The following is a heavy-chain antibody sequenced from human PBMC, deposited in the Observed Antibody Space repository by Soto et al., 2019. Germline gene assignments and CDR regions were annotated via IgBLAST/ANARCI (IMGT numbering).Heavy chain of an antibody. V-gene: IGHV4-59*01. Sequence: SETLSLTCTVSGDSISSYYWSWIRQPPGKGLEWIGYIYYSGSTNYNPSLKSRVTISVDTSKNQFSLKLSSVTAADTAVYYCARDRHRAWFDPWGQGTLVTVSS. J-gene: IGHJ5*02. CDR3: ARDRHRAWFDP. CDR1: GDSISSYY. CDR2: IYYSGST.